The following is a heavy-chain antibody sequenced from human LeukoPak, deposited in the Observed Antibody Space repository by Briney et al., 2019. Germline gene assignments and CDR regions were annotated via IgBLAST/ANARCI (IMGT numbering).Heavy chain of an antibody. J-gene: IGHJ4*02. D-gene: IGHD6-6*01. V-gene: IGHV3-48*04. CDR1: GFTFRSYA. CDR2: ISGSGSST. CDR3: ARSSRLTFDY. Sequence: GGSLRLSCAASGFTFRSYAMNWVRQAPGKGLEWVSVISGSGSSTYYADSVKGRFTISRDNAKNSLYLQMNSLRAEDTAVYYCARSSRLTFDYWGQGTLVTVSS.